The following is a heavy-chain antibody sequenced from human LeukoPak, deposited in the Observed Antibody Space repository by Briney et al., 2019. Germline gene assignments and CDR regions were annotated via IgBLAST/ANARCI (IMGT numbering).Heavy chain of an antibody. CDR3: AREDSSGYYPYYYYYMDV. CDR1: GFIFSHHG. J-gene: IGHJ6*03. V-gene: IGHV3-21*01. D-gene: IGHD3-22*01. Sequence: GGSLRLSCATSGFIFSHHGMNWVRQAPGKGLEWVSSISSSSSYIYYADSVKGRFTIPRDNAKNSLYLQMNSLRAEDTAVYYCAREDSSGYYPYYYYYMDVWGKGTTVTVSS. CDR2: ISSSSSYI.